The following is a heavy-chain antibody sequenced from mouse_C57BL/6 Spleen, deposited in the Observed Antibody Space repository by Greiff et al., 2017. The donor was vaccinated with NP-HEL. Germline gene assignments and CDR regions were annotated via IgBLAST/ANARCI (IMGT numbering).Heavy chain of an antibody. CDR2: IDPANGNT. D-gene: IGHD1-1*01. Sequence: VQLQQSVAELVRPGASVKLSCTASGFTIKNTYMHWVKQRPEQGLEWIGRIDPANGNTKYAPKFKGKATITADTSSNTAYLQLSSLTSEDTAIYYCARPRVDYGSSSLDDWGQGTTLTVSS. CDR1: GFTIKNTY. CDR3: ARPRVDYGSSSLDD. V-gene: IGHV14-3*01. J-gene: IGHJ2*01.